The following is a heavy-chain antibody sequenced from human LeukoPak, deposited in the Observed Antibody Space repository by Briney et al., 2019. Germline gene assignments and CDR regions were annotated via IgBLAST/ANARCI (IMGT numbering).Heavy chain of an antibody. J-gene: IGHJ5*02. Sequence: PGGSLRLSCAASGFTFSSYAMTWVRQAPGKGLEWVSAISGSGGTTDYADSVRGRFTISRDNSKNTVSLHMSSLRAEDTAVYYCAKGGDSSGYGWRSWGQGTLVSVSS. D-gene: IGHD3-22*01. V-gene: IGHV3-23*01. CDR1: GFTFSSYA. CDR2: ISGSGGTT. CDR3: AKGGDSSGYGWRS.